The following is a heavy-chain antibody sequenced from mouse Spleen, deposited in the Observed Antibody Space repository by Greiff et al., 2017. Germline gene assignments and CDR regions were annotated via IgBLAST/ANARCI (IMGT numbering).Heavy chain of an antibody. D-gene: IGHD2-14*01. J-gene: IGHJ1*01. CDR2: INYDGSST. CDR1: GFTFSDYY. Sequence: EVKLMESEGGLVQPGSSMKLSCTASGFTFSDYYMAWVRQVPEKGLEWVANINYDGSSTYYLDSLKSRFIISRDNAKNILYLQMSSLKSEDTATYYCARVGYDSYWYFDVWGAGTTVTVSS. V-gene: IGHV5-16*01. CDR3: ARVGYDSYWYFDV.